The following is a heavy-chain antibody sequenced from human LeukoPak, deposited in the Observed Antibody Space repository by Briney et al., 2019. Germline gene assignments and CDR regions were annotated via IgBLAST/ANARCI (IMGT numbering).Heavy chain of an antibody. CDR2: TSSDGNK. Sequence: PGGSPRLSCAASGFTFSSYTMHWVRQAPGKGLEWVALTSSDGNKYFADSVQGRFTISRDNSRNTVYLQLDSLRPDDTAVYYCARERGIRALYFDNWGQGTLVTVSS. D-gene: IGHD3-16*01. J-gene: IGHJ4*02. CDR3: ARERGIRALYFDN. CDR1: GFTFSSYT. V-gene: IGHV3-30*04.